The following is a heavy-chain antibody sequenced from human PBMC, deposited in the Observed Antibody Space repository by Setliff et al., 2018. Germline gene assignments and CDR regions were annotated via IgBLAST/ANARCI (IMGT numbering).Heavy chain of an antibody. Sequence: GVLRLSCATSGFTVSSSDMSWVRQAPGKGLEWISVLSGDGNAYYADSVKGRFTISGDTSKNALYLQMSSLRTEDTAVYYCRLWFGELLRDYWGQGTLVTVSS. CDR1: GFTVSSSD. CDR3: RLWFGELLRDY. J-gene: IGHJ4*02. V-gene: IGHV3-53*01. CDR2: LSGDGNA. D-gene: IGHD3-10*01.